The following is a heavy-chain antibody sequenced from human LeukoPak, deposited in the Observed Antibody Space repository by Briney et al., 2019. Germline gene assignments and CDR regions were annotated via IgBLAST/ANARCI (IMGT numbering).Heavy chain of an antibody. V-gene: IGHV3-30-3*01. CDR1: GFTFSSYA. Sequence: GRSLRLSCAASGFTFSSYAMHWVRQAPGKGLEWVAVISYDGSNKYYADSVEGRFTISRDNSKNTLYLQMNSLRAEDTAVYYCARLPAYCSSTSCYYDYWGQGTLVTVSS. J-gene: IGHJ4*02. D-gene: IGHD2-2*01. CDR3: ARLPAYCSSTSCYYDY. CDR2: ISYDGSNK.